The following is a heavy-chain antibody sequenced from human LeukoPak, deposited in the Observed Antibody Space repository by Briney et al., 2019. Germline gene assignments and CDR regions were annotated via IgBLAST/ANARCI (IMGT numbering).Heavy chain of an antibody. Sequence: GGSLRLSCAASGFTFSNSAMSWVRQAPGKGLEWVSTLSGSGITTYYADSVKGRFTISRDNSKNTLYLQMNSLRVEDTAVYYCAREYTQRDYWGQGTLVTVSS. V-gene: IGHV3-23*01. D-gene: IGHD1-1*01. CDR3: AREYTQRDY. CDR2: LSGSGITT. J-gene: IGHJ4*02. CDR1: GFTFSNSA.